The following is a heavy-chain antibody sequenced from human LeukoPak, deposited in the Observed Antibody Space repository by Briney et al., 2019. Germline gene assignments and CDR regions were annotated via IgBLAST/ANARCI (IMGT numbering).Heavy chain of an antibody. CDR1: GDSISIADYY. V-gene: IGHV4-30-4*08. CDR3: ARFKYSGRSYGVDY. CDR2: IYYSGST. J-gene: IGHJ4*02. D-gene: IGHD1-26*01. Sequence: SETLSLTCTVSGDSISIADYYWSWIRQPPGKGLEWIGYIYYSGSTYYNPSPKSRVIISADTSKNQFSLKLSSVTATDTAVYYCARFKYSGRSYGVDYWGQGTLVTVSS.